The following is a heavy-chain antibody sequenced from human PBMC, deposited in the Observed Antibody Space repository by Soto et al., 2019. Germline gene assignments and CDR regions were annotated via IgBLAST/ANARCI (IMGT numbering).Heavy chain of an antibody. Sequence: SETLSLTCAVSGASFGTYDWSWIRQPPGKGLEWIGYIFYSGHLKYNPSLKSRLTISVHPSKNQISLRLTSVTAADTAVYYCAREGGGYRFDYWGQGTLVTVSS. D-gene: IGHD1-26*01. V-gene: IGHV4-59*01. CDR3: AREGGGYRFDY. CDR1: GASFGTYD. CDR2: IFYSGHL. J-gene: IGHJ4*02.